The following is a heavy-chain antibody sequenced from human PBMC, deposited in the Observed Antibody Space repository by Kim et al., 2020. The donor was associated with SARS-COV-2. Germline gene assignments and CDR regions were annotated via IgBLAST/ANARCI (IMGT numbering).Heavy chain of an antibody. CDR2: IYYSGST. Sequence: SETLSLTCTVSGGSISSSYWSWIRQPPGKGLEWIGYIYYSGSTNYNPSLKSRVTISVDTSKNQFSLKLSSVTAADTAVYYCARARGVDYFDSSGYYGDWG. CDR1: GGSISSSY. J-gene: IGHJ1*01. D-gene: IGHD3-22*01. V-gene: IGHV4-59*01. CDR3: ARARGVDYFDSSGYYGD.